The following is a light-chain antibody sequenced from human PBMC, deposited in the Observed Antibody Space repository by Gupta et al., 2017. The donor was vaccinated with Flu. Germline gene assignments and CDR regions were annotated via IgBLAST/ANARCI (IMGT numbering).Light chain of an antibody. CDR3: CSYAGTYTFV. J-gene: IGLJ1*01. CDR1: SSDVGRFDY. CDR2: DVF. V-gene: IGLV2-11*01. Sequence: SSDVGRFDYVSWYQKHPGKAPQLMIYDVFKRPSGAPDRFSGSQSGNTASLTISGLQAEDEADYYCCSYAGTYTFVFGTGTQVTVL.